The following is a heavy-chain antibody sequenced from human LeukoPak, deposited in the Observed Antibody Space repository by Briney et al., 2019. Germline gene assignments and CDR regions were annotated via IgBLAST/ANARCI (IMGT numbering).Heavy chain of an antibody. CDR3: ARARRVAPAYFDY. D-gene: IGHD2-2*01. V-gene: IGHV3-30*04. CDR1: GFTFSSYA. J-gene: IGHJ4*02. CDR2: ISYDGSNK. Sequence: GGSLRLSCAASGFTFSSYAMHWVRQAPGKGLEWVAVISYDGSNKYYAGSVKGRFTISRDNSKNTLYLQMNSLRAEDTAVYYCARARRVAPAYFDYWGQGTLVTVSS.